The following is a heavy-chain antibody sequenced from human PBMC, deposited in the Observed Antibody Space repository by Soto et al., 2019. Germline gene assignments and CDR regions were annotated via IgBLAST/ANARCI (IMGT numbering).Heavy chain of an antibody. V-gene: IGHV3-11*01. D-gene: IGHD2-2*03. CDR3: AKEGGYCSSTSCYGRVYY. CDR2: ISISGSSI. J-gene: IGHJ4*02. Sequence: PGGSLRLSCAASGFTFRDYYMSWIRQAPGKGLEWISYISISGSSIYYADSVKGRFTISRDDAKNSLYLQMNSLRAEDTAVYYCAKEGGYCSSTSCYGRVYYWGQGTLVTVSS. CDR1: GFTFRDYY.